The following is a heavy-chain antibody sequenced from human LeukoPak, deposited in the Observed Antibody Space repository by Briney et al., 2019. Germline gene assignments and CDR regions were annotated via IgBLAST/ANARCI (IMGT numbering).Heavy chain of an antibody. J-gene: IGHJ4*02. D-gene: IGHD2-8*01. CDR1: GFTFSSYG. CDR2: IWYDGSNK. CDR3: VKGGRYTNGAPDY. Sequence: PGGSLRLSCAASGFTFSSYGMHWVRQAPGKGLEWVAVIWYDGSNKYYADSVKGRFTISRDNSKNTLYLQMSSLRTEDTAVYYSVKGGRYTNGAPDYWGQGTLVTVSS. V-gene: IGHV3-30*02.